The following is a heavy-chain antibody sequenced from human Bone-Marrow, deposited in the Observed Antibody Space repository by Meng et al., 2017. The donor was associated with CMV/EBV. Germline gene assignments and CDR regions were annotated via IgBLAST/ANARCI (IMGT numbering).Heavy chain of an antibody. Sequence: SGFTFSSYWMHWVRQAPGKGLVWVSRINSDGSSTSYADSVKGRFTISRDNAKNTLYLQMNSLRAEDTAVYYCARVHSSGWYGEFDYWGQGTLVTVSS. J-gene: IGHJ4*02. CDR3: ARVHSSGWYGEFDY. V-gene: IGHV3-74*01. CDR1: GFTFSSYW. CDR2: INSDGSST. D-gene: IGHD6-19*01.